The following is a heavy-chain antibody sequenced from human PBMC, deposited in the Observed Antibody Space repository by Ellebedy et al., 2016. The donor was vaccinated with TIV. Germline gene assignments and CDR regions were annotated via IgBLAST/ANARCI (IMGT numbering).Heavy chain of an antibody. D-gene: IGHD3-10*01. CDR1: GGSIRSGDYY. CDR2: IYYSGST. CDR3: ARDDPSGWLDP. V-gene: IGHV4-30-4*02. J-gene: IGHJ5*02. Sequence: MPSETLSLTCTVSGGSIRSGDYYWSWIRQPPGKGLEWIGYIYYSGSTNYNPSLKSRVTISIDTSKNQFSLRLTSVTAADTAVYYCARDDPSGWLDPWGQGTLVTVSS.